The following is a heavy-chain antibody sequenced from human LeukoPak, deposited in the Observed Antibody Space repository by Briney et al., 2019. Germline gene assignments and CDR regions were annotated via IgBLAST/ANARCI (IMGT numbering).Heavy chain of an antibody. Sequence: ASVKVSCKASAYTFTGYYMHWVRQAPGQGLEWMGWINPNSGGTNYAQKFQGRVTMTRDTSISTAYMELSRLRSDDTVVYYCARNEFWSGSGWFDPWGQGGLVTVSS. J-gene: IGHJ5*02. CDR3: ARNEFWSGSGWFDP. D-gene: IGHD3-3*01. CDR2: INPNSGGT. V-gene: IGHV1-2*02. CDR1: AYTFTGYY.